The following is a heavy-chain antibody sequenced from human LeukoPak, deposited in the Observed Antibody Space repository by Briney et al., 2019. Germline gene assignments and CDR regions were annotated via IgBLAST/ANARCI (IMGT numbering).Heavy chain of an antibody. V-gene: IGHV3-21*01. CDR2: MSSTRSSI. D-gene: IGHD3-9*01. Sequence: KTGGSLRLSCAASGFTFSAYTMNWVRQAPGKGLEWVSSMSSTRSSIYYADSVKGRFTISRDNANNSLYLQMNSLRLEDTAVYYCARERGYDILDAFDVWGQGTMVTVSS. CDR3: ARERGYDILDAFDV. J-gene: IGHJ3*01. CDR1: GFTFSAYT.